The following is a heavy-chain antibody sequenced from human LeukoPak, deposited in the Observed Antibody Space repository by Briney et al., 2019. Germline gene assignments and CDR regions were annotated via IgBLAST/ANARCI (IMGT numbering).Heavy chain of an antibody. V-gene: IGHV1-2*02. Sequence: ASVKVSCKVSGYTLTELSMHWVRQAPGQGLEWMGWINPNSGGTNYAQKFQGRVTMTRDTSISTAYMELSRLRSDDTAVYYCARPGDYYDSSGYYRGYYGMDVWGQGTTVTVSS. D-gene: IGHD3-22*01. CDR3: ARPGDYYDSSGYYRGYYGMDV. CDR2: INPNSGGT. J-gene: IGHJ6*02. CDR1: GYTLTELS.